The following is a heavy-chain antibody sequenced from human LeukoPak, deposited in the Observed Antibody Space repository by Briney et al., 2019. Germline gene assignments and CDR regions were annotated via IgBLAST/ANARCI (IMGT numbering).Heavy chain of an antibody. CDR2: IYYSGST. Sequence: KPSETLSLTCTVSGGSISSSSYYWGWIRQPPGKGLEWIGSIYYSGSTYYNPSLKSRVTISVDTSKNQFSLKLSSVTAADTAVYYCARDRRQLLWFGELWSWFDPWGQGILVTVSS. V-gene: IGHV4-39*07. J-gene: IGHJ5*02. CDR1: GGSISSSSYY. D-gene: IGHD3-10*01. CDR3: ARDRRQLLWFGELWSWFDP.